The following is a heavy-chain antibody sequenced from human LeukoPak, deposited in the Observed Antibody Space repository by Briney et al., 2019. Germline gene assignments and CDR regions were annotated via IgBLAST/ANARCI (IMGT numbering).Heavy chain of an antibody. CDR1: GDSISSYY. Sequence: PSETLSLTCTVSGDSISSYYWSWIRQPPGKGLEWIGYIYYSGSTNYNPSLKSRVTISLDPSKNQFSLKLSSVTAADTAVYYCARPGCSGGSCSYYFDYWGQGTLVTVSS. D-gene: IGHD2-15*01. CDR2: IYYSGST. CDR3: ARPGCSGGSCSYYFDY. J-gene: IGHJ4*02. V-gene: IGHV4-59*12.